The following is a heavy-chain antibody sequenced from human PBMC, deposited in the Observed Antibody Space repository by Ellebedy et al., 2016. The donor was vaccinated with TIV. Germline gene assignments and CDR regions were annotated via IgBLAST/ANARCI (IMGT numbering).Heavy chain of an antibody. CDR2: IIPIFGTA. J-gene: IGHJ5*02. CDR1: VGTFSSYA. Sequence: SVKVSXXASVGTFSSYAISWVRQAPGQGLEWMGGIIPIFGTANYAQKFQGRVTITADKSTSTAYMELSSLRSEDTAVYYCAAELERRGAWFDPWGQGTLVTVSS. D-gene: IGHD1-1*01. CDR3: AAELERRGAWFDP. V-gene: IGHV1-69*06.